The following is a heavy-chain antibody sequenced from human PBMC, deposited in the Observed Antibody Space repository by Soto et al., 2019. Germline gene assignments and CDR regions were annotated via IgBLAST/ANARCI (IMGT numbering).Heavy chain of an antibody. CDR2: IYYSGST. CDR1: GGSISSYY. Sequence: PSETLSLTCTVSGGSISSYYRSWIRQPPGKGLEWIGFIYYSGSTNYNPSLKSRVTISVDTSKNQFSLKLSSVTAADTAVYYCARLAIGYCSSTSCYESTHLDYWGQGTPVTVS. D-gene: IGHD2-2*01. J-gene: IGHJ4*02. V-gene: IGHV4-59*08. CDR3: ARLAIGYCSSTSCYESTHLDY.